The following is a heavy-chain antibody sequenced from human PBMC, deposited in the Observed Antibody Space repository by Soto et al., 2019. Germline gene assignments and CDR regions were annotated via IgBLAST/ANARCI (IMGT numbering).Heavy chain of an antibody. J-gene: IGHJ4*02. CDR3: TRCGDAYQNGH. CDR1: GGSVNIGTHS. D-gene: IGHD2-2*01. Sequence: QVQLQESGPGLVKPSETLSLTCTVPGGSVNIGTHSWSWIRQPPGKGLEWIGFIHYSGSTNYNPSLKSRGTMSVDTSKNQVSLKLTSGNAADTAVSYCTRCGDAYQNGHLGQGTLVTVSS. CDR2: IHYSGST. V-gene: IGHV4-61*01.